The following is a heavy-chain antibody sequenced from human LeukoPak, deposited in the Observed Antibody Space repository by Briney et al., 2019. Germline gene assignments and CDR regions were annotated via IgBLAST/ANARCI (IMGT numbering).Heavy chain of an antibody. V-gene: IGHV3-7*04. CDR3: ARGYSGYEFGY. D-gene: IGHD5-12*01. J-gene: IGHJ4*02. CDR2: IKEDGSEE. CDR1: GFTFGTSW. Sequence: GGSLRLSCAASGFTFGTSWMDWVRQAPGKGLEWVANIKEDGSEEYYVDSVKGRFTISRDNARKSLYLQMNSLRVEDTAVYYCARGYSGYEFGYWGQGTLVTVSS.